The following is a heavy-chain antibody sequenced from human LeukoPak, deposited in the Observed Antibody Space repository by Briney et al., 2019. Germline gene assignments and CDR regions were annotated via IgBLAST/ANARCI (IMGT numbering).Heavy chain of an antibody. CDR3: ARDRSGYDLFDY. CDR1: GGSISSGAYY. V-gene: IGHV4-30-4*01. J-gene: IGHJ4*02. D-gene: IGHD5-12*01. CDR2: IYYSGST. Sequence: SETLSLTCTVSGGSISSGAYYWSWIRQPPGKGLEWIGYIYYSGSTYYNPSLKSRVTISVDTSKNQFCLKLSSVTAADTAVYYCARDRSGYDLFDYWGQGTLLTVSS.